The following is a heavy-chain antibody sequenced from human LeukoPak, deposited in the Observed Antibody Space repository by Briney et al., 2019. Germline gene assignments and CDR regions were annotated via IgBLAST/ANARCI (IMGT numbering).Heavy chain of an antibody. CDR1: GFTFSSYG. J-gene: IGHJ5*01. D-gene: IGHD1-1*01. CDR2: ISYDGSKK. Sequence: QPGGSLRLSCAASGFTFSSYGVHWVRQAPGKGLEWVAVISYDGSKKYYADSVKGRFTISRDNSKNTLYLQMGSLRPEDMAVYFCVKGGYGYTYNYNWFDSWGQGTLVTVSS. V-gene: IGHV3-30*18. CDR3: VKGGYGYTYNYNWFDS.